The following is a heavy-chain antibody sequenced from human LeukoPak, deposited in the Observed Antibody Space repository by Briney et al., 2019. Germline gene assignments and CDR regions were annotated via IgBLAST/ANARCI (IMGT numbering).Heavy chain of an antibody. CDR2: IYSSGST. D-gene: IGHD1-26*01. V-gene: IGHV4-39*01. Sequence: PSETLSLTCSVSGVSISSISYDWGWIRQPRGKGLEWIVNIYSSGSTYNNPSLKSRFIISVDTSKNQFSLKLTSVTAADTAVYYCARQGVVGATGFDYWGQGTLVTVSS. CDR1: GVSISSISYD. J-gene: IGHJ4*02. CDR3: ARQGVVGATGFDY.